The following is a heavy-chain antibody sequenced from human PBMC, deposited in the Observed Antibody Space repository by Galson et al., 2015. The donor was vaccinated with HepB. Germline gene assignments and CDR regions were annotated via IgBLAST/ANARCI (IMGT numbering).Heavy chain of an antibody. CDR1: GYTFTSYG. CDR3: ARVHLVSGKNWLDP. Sequence: SVKVSCKASGYTFTSYGISWVRQAPGQGLEWMGWISTYNVNTDHAQKFQGRVTMTTDTSTSTAYMELRSLRSDDTAVYYCARVHLVSGKNWLDPWGQGTLVTVSS. CDR2: ISTYNVNT. D-gene: IGHD3-10*01. V-gene: IGHV1-18*01. J-gene: IGHJ5*02.